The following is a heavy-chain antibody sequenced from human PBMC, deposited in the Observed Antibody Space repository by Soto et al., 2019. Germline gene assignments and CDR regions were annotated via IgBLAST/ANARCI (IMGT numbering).Heavy chain of an antibody. D-gene: IGHD2-8*01. Sequence: QVQLVQSGAEEQKPGASVKVSCKASGYTFTSYAMHWVRQAPGQRLEWMGWINAGNGNTKYSQKFQGGVTITRDTSASAAYMELTSLRCEDTAVYYCAGVGGLYSWFDPWGEGTLVTDSS. CDR3: AGVGGLYSWFDP. CDR2: INAGNGNT. J-gene: IGHJ5*02. CDR1: GYTFTSYA. V-gene: IGHV1-3*05.